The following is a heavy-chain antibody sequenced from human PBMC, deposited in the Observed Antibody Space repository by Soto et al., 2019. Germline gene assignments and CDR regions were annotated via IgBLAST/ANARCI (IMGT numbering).Heavy chain of an antibody. CDR1: GFTFSSYG. CDR3: ARPTAPYSGSLTLAY. Sequence: PGGSLRLSCAASGFTFSSYGMHWVRQAPGKGLEWMAVIWYDGSNKYYADSVKGRFTISRDNSKNTLYLQMNSLRAEDTAVYYCARPTAPYSGSLTLAYWGQGTLVTVPS. CDR2: IWYDGSNK. J-gene: IGHJ4*02. V-gene: IGHV3-33*01. D-gene: IGHD1-26*01.